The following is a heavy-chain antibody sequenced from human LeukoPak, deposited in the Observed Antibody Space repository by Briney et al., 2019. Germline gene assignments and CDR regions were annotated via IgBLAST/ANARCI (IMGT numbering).Heavy chain of an antibody. CDR3: ARDIGSGSYYGYFQH. Sequence: GASLRLSCAASGFTFSSYAMHWVRQAPGKGLEWVAVISYDGSNKYYADSVKGRFTISRDNSKNTLYLQMNSLRAEDTAVYYCARDIGSGSYYGYFQHWGQGTLVAVSS. V-gene: IGHV3-30*04. CDR1: GFTFSSYA. CDR2: ISYDGSNK. D-gene: IGHD1-26*01. J-gene: IGHJ1*01.